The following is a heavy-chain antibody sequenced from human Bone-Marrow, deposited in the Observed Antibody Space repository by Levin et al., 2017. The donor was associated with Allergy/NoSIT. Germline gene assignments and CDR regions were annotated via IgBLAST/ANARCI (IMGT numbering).Heavy chain of an antibody. Sequence: SQTLSLTCTVSGGSISSYYWSWIRQPPGKGLEWIGYIYYSGSTNYNPSLKSRVTISVDTSKNQFSLKLSSVTAADTAVYYCAREAVYSSNNDAFDSWGQGTMVTVSS. CDR3: AREAVYSSNNDAFDS. CDR1: GGSISSYY. V-gene: IGHV4-59*01. J-gene: IGHJ3*02. CDR2: IYYSGST. D-gene: IGHD6-13*01.